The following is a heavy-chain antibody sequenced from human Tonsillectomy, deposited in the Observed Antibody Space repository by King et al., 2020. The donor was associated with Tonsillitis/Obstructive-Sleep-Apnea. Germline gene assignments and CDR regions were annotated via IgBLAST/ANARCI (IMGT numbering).Heavy chain of an antibody. CDR2: ISWNSGSK. J-gene: IGHJ3*02. CDR3: AKANQCELLPGGAFDI. CDR1: GFTFDDYA. D-gene: IGHD1-26*01. Sequence: QLVQSGGGLVQPGRSLRLSCAASGFTFDDYAMHWVRQAPGKGLEWVSGISWNSGSKGYADSVKGRFTISRDNAKNSLYLQMNSLRAEDTALYYCAKANQCELLPGGAFDIWGQGTMVTVSS. V-gene: IGHV3-9*01.